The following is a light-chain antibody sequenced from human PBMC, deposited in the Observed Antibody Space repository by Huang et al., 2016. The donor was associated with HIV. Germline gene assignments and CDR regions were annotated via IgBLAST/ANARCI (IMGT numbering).Light chain of an antibody. CDR3: LQDSVYPWT. CDR1: QDIGND. CDR2: SAS. J-gene: IGKJ1*01. V-gene: IGKV1-6*01. Sequence: AIQMTQSPASLSASVGDRVTITSRASQDIGNDLGWYQQRRGKAPQLLVSSASKIQSGVPSRFTGRGSATHFTLTISCLQPEDFATYYCLQDSVYPWTFGQGTKVEI.